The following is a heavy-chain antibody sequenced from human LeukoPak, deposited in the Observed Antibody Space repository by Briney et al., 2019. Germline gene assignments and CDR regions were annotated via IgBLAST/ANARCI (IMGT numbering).Heavy chain of an antibody. CDR3: AKVVGATTRGYFDY. D-gene: IGHD1-26*01. CDR1: GFTFSSYA. CDR2: ISGSGGST. Sequence: PGGSLRLSCAASGFTFSSYAMSWVRQAPGKGLEWVSTISGSGGSTYYADSVKGRFTISRDNSKNTLYLQMNSLRAEDTAVYYCAKVVGATTRGYFDYWGQGTLVTLSS. V-gene: IGHV3-23*01. J-gene: IGHJ4*02.